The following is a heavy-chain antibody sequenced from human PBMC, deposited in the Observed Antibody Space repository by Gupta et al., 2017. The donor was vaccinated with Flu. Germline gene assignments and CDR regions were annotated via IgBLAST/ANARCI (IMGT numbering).Heavy chain of an antibody. D-gene: IGHD5-12*01. CDR3: ARGNRGYSGYDYWFDP. Sequence: QVQLVESGGGVVQPGRSLRLSCAASGFTFSSYGMHWVRQAPGKGLEWVAVIWYDGSNKYYADSVKGRFTISRDNSKNTLYLQMNSLRAEDTAVYYCARGNRGYSGYDYWFDPWGQGTLVTVSS. CDR2: IWYDGSNK. CDR1: GFTFSSYG. V-gene: IGHV3-33*01. J-gene: IGHJ5*02.